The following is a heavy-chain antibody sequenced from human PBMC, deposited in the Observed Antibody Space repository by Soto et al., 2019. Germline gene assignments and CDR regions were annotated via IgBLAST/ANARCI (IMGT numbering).Heavy chain of an antibody. D-gene: IGHD1-1*01. Sequence: SETLSLTCTVCGGSVSSGSYYWSWIRQPPGKGLEWIGYIYYSGSTNYNPSLKSRVTISVDTSKNQFSLKLSSVTAADTAVYYCASFLRTYKTFDYWGQGTLVTVSS. V-gene: IGHV4-61*01. CDR3: ASFLRTYKTFDY. CDR1: GGSVSSGSYY. CDR2: IYYSGST. J-gene: IGHJ4*02.